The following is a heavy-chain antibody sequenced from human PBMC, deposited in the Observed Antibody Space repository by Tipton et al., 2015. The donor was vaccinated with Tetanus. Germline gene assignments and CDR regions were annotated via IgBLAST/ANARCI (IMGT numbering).Heavy chain of an antibody. CDR2: FYHKGNT. CDR1: GGSLTSHY. Sequence: GLVKPSETLSLICSVSGGSLTSHYWSWIRQPPGKGLEWLGYFYHKGNTKNNPSLKSRVTVSMDTSKDQFSLGLKSVTAADTAVYFCARGRVGGPRGWGQGILVTVSS. D-gene: IGHD3-10*01. V-gene: IGHV4-59*11. CDR3: ARGRVGGPRG. J-gene: IGHJ4*02.